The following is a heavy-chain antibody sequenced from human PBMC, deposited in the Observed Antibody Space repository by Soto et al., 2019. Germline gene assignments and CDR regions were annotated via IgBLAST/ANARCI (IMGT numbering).Heavy chain of an antibody. V-gene: IGHV3-30-3*01. CDR2: ISYDGSNK. CDR3: ARDAPIAVAGGENLYYFDY. CDR1: GFTFSSYA. D-gene: IGHD6-19*01. J-gene: IGHJ4*02. Sequence: GGSLRLSCAASGFTFSSYAMHWVRQAPGKGLEWVAVISYDGSNKYYADSVKGRFTISRDNSKNTLYLQMNSLRAEDTAVYYCARDAPIAVAGGENLYYFDYWGQGTLVTVSS.